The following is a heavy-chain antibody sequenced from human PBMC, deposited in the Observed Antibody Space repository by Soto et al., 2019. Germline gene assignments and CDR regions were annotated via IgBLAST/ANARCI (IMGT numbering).Heavy chain of an antibody. D-gene: IGHD3-22*01. CDR2: ISYGGGTT. Sequence: GWSLRLSCAASGFTFSSYGMSWVRQAPGKGLEWVSAISYGGGTTYYADSVKGRFTISRDNSKNTLYLQMNSLRAEDTAVYYCAKNPGSYYASTGYHFDYWGQGTLVTVSS. CDR1: GFTFSSYG. CDR3: AKNPGSYYASTGYHFDY. J-gene: IGHJ4*02. V-gene: IGHV3-23*01.